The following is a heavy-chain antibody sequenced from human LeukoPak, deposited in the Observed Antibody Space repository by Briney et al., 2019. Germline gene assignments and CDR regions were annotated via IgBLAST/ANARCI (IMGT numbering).Heavy chain of an antibody. J-gene: IGHJ1*01. CDR1: GFTFNSYA. V-gene: IGHV3-21*01. CDR2: ISYTSEYI. CDR3: ATPAAGPRAEYSLY. D-gene: IGHD6-13*01. Sequence: GGSLRLSCEASGFTFNSYAMNWVRQAPGKGLEWVSSISYTSEYIYYADLVKGRFTTSRDNAKNSLDLQMNSLRAEDTAVYYCATPAAGPRAEYSLYWGQGTLVTVSS.